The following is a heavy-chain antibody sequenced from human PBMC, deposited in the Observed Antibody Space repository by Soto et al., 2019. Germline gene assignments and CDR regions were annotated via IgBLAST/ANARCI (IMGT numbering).Heavy chain of an antibody. Sequence: GGSLRLSCSTSGFFFADYGLNLFRQAPGKGLEWVGFIRSVPYGGTTEYAASVKGRFTISVDVSKRIGYLQMKSLQTEDTAVYFYTRMDSGDAIFDDWGQGTLVTVSS. D-gene: IGHD5-12*01. CDR1: GFFFADYG. J-gene: IGHJ4*02. CDR3: TRMDSGDAIFDD. CDR2: IRSVPYGGTT. V-gene: IGHV3-49*03.